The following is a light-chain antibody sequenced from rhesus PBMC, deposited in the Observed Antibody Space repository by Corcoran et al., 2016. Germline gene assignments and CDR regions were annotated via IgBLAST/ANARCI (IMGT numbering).Light chain of an antibody. J-gene: IGKJ3*01. CDR1: ENVNNY. V-gene: IGKV1-74*01. CDR2: KAS. Sequence: DIQMTQSPSSLSASVGDRVTITCRASENVNNYLNWYQQKPGKAPQLLIYKASTLQSGVPSRFSGSGSGTDYTFTISSLQPEDVATYYCQPGYGTPFTFGPGTKLDIK. CDR3: QPGYGTPFT.